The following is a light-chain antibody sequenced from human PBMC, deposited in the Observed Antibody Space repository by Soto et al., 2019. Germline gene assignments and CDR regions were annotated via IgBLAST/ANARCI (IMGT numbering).Light chain of an antibody. CDR3: SPYTGSSTYV. J-gene: IGLJ1*01. CDR1: SSDVGGYNY. Sequence: QSVLTQPASVSGSPGQSITISCTGTSSDVGGYNYVSWYQQHPGKAPKLMIYDVSNRPSGVSNRFSGSKSGNTASLTISGLQAEDESDYYCSPYTGSSTYVFGTGTKVNVL. V-gene: IGLV2-14*03. CDR2: DVS.